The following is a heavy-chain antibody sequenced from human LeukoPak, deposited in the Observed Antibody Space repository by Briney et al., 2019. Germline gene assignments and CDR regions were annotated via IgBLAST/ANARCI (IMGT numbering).Heavy chain of an antibody. CDR3: ARDPGDYYDSSGYRSSRGTFDY. CDR1: GFTFSSYE. V-gene: IGHV3-48*03. D-gene: IGHD3-22*01. J-gene: IGHJ4*02. CDR2: ISSSGSTI. Sequence: TGGSLRLSCAASGFTFSSYEMNWVRQAPGKGLEWVSYISSSGSTIYYADSVKGRFTISRDNAKNSLYLQMNSLRAEDTAVYYCARDPGDYYDSSGYRSSRGTFDYWGQGTLVTVSS.